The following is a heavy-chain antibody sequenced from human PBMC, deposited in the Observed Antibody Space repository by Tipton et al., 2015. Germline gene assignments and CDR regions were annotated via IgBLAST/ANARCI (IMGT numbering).Heavy chain of an antibody. V-gene: IGHV4-38-2*01. Sequence: TLSLTCAVSAYSITSDYYWGWIRQPPGKGLEWIGSISHSGNTYYNPSLKSRVTMSRDTSKNKFSLKLTSVTAADTAVYYCACQDYDSLTRDYQTVDYWGQGTLATVSS. CDR3: ACQDYDSLTRDYQTVDY. CDR2: ISHSGNT. CDR1: AYSITSDYY. J-gene: IGHJ4*02. D-gene: IGHD3-9*01.